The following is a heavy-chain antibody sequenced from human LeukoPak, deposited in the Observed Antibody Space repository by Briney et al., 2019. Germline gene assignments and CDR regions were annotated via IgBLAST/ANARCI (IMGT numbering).Heavy chain of an antibody. Sequence: PGGSLRLSCAASGFTFSSYSMNWVRQAPGKGLEWVSSISSSSSYIYYADSVKGRFIISRDNSKNTVYLQMNSLRAEDTAVYYCARDRAYGDYASWGQGTLVTVSS. D-gene: IGHD4-17*01. CDR1: GFTFSSYS. V-gene: IGHV3-21*04. CDR3: ARDRAYGDYAS. J-gene: IGHJ5*02. CDR2: ISSSSSYI.